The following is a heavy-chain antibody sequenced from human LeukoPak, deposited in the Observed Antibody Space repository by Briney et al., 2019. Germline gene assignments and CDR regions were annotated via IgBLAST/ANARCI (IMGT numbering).Heavy chain of an antibody. V-gene: IGHV3-23*01. D-gene: IGHD3-9*01. CDR2: ISGSGGST. Sequence: PGGSLRLSCAASGFTVSSNYMSWVRQAPGKGLEWVSAISGSGGSTYYADSVKGRFTISRDNSKNTLYLQMNSLRAEDTAVYYCAKEYDIHPYDNFDYWGQGTLVTVSS. CDR1: GFTVSSNY. CDR3: AKEYDIHPYDNFDY. J-gene: IGHJ4*02.